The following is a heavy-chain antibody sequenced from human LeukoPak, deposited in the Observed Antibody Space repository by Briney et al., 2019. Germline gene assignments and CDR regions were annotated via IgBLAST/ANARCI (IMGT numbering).Heavy chain of an antibody. J-gene: IGHJ5*02. D-gene: IGHD6-13*01. V-gene: IGHV3-66*01. Sequence: GGSLRLSCAASGFTVSSNHMNWVRQAPGKGLEWVSVIYTGGSTYYGDSVKGRFTISRDNAKKSLFLQMKSLRAEDTGVYYCARGGGSAAAGYNWFDPWGQGTLVTVSS. CDR3: ARGGGSAAAGYNWFDP. CDR1: GFTVSSNH. CDR2: IYTGGST.